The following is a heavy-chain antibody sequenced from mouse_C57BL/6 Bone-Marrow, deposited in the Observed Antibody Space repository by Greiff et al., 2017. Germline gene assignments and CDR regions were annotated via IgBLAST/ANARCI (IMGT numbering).Heavy chain of an antibody. J-gene: IGHJ2*01. D-gene: IGHD4-1*01. CDR1: GYTFTSYW. Sequence: QVQLQQPGAELVKPGASVKLSCKASGYTFTSYWMHWVKQRPGQGLEWIGMIHPNSGSTNYNEKFKSKATLTVDKSSSTAYMQLKSLTSEDSAVYYCARFWDYFDYWGQGTTLTVSS. CDR2: IHPNSGST. V-gene: IGHV1-64*01. CDR3: ARFWDYFDY.